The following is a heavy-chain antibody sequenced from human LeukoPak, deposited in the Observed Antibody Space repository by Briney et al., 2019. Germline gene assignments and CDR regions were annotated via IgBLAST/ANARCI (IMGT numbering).Heavy chain of an antibody. CDR2: SYDSGST. D-gene: IGHD6-13*01. Sequence: PPETLSLTCTVSGGSISGYYWSWIRQPPGKGLEWIGYSYDSGSTNYNPSLKSRVTISVDTSKNQFSLKLSSVTAADTAVYYCARGDSSSWYRGGLSYYYMDVWGKGTTVTVSS. CDR3: ARGDSSSWYRGGLSYYYMDV. CDR1: GGSISGYY. J-gene: IGHJ6*03. V-gene: IGHV4-4*09.